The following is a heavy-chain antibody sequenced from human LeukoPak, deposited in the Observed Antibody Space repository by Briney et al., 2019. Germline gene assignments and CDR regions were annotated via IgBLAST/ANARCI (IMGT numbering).Heavy chain of an antibody. Sequence: GASVKVSCKASGYTLTSYGISWVRQAPGQGLEWMGWIGVYNANTNYAQKLQGRVTMTTDTSTSTAYMELRSLRSDDTAVYYCARWLDLTGYYFDYWGQGTLVTVSS. CDR2: IGVYNANT. CDR1: GYTLTSYG. J-gene: IGHJ4*02. CDR3: ARWLDLTGYYFDY. V-gene: IGHV1-18*01. D-gene: IGHD3-9*01.